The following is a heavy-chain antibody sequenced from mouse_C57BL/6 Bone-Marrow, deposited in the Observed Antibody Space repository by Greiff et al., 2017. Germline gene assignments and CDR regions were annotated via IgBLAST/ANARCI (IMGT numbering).Heavy chain of an antibody. CDR2: ISNGGGST. D-gene: IGHD1-1*01. CDR1: GFTFSDYY. CDR3: ARRLLRWGYFDV. V-gene: IGHV5-12*01. Sequence: EVKLVESGGGLVQPGGSLKLSCAASGFTFSDYYMYWVRQTPEKRLEWVAYISNGGGSTYYPDTVKGRFTISRDNAKNTLYLQMSRLKSEDTAMYYCARRLLRWGYFDVWGTGTTVTVSS. J-gene: IGHJ1*03.